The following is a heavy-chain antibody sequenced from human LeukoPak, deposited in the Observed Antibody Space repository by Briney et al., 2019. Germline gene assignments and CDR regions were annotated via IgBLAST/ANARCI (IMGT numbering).Heavy chain of an antibody. J-gene: IGHJ5*02. CDR1: GGTLSSYA. D-gene: IGHD7-27*01. CDR2: IIPIFGTA. Sequence: ASVKVSCKASGGTLSSYAISWVRQAPGQGLEWMGGIIPIFGTANYAQKFQGSVTITADESTSTAYMELSSLRSEDTAVYYCARTAGDLMSDWFDPWGQGTLVTVSS. V-gene: IGHV1-69*13. CDR3: ARTAGDLMSDWFDP.